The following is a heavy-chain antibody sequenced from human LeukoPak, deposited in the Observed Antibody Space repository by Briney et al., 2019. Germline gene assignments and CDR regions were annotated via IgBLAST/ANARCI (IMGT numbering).Heavy chain of an antibody. CDR3: ARDLCSSTSCYQAFDI. J-gene: IGHJ3*02. CDR1: GGTFSSYA. Sequence: SVKVSCKASGGTFSSYAISWVRQAPGQGLEWMGGIIPIFGTANYAQKFQGRVTITADESTSTAYMELSSLRSEDTAVYYCARDLCSSTSCYQAFDIWGQGTMVTVSS. V-gene: IGHV1-69*13. D-gene: IGHD2-2*01. CDR2: IIPIFGTA.